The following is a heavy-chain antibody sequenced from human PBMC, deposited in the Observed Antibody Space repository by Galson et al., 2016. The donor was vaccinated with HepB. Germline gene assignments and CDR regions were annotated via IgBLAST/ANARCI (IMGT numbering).Heavy chain of an antibody. Sequence: SLRLSCAASGFSFSSFALNWVRQAPGTGLEWVSSISDRETGFCVFTADSVRGSLSIYRDNAQNTLFLQMNSLRIEDTAIYYCARGKRDWGFDFWGQGALVTVSS. J-gene: IGHJ5*01. D-gene: IGHD3/OR15-3a*01. CDR2: ISDRETGFCV. CDR3: ARGKRDWGFDF. CDR1: GFSFSSFA. V-gene: IGHV3-21*01.